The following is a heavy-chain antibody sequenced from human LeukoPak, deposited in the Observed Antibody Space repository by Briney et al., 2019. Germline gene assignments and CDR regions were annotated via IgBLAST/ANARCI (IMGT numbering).Heavy chain of an antibody. CDR3: ARGPRIAAASCRY. Sequence: GGSLRLSCAASGFTFNSYSMNWVRQAPGKGLEWVSYISSSSSTIYYADSVKGRFTISRDNAKNSLYLQMNSLRAEDTAVYYCARGPRIAAASCRYWGQGTLVTVSS. V-gene: IGHV3-48*01. J-gene: IGHJ4*02. CDR2: ISSSSSTI. CDR1: GFTFNSYS. D-gene: IGHD6-13*01.